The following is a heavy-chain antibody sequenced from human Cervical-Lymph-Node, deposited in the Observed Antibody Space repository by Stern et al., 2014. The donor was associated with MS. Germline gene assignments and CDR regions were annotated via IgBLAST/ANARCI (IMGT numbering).Heavy chain of an antibody. V-gene: IGHV2-70*01. CDR3: ARSHGSSGWYAY. CDR2: IEWDDEK. CDR1: GFSLSTSGMS. D-gene: IGHD6-19*01. Sequence: QVTLRESGPALVKPTQTLTLTCSFSGFSLSTSGMSVTWIRQSPRKALEWLALIEWDDEKYYNTSLRTRLAISKDTSKNQVVLTMTNMDPVDTGTYYCARSHGSSGWYAYWGQGTLVTVSS. J-gene: IGHJ4*02.